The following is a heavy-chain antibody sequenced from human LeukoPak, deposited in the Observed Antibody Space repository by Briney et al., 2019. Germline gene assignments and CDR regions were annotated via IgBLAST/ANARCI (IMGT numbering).Heavy chain of an antibody. CDR2: IYYSGST. CDR1: GGSINDYY. D-gene: IGHD2-15*01. CDR3: ASAAAYIAALDY. J-gene: IGHJ4*02. V-gene: IGHV4-59*12. Sequence: PSETLSLTCSVSGGSINDYYWSWIRQAPGKGLEWIGYIYYSGSTNYNPSLKSRVTISIDTSKNQFSLNLRSVTAADTAVYYCASAAAYIAALDYWGQGTLVTVSS.